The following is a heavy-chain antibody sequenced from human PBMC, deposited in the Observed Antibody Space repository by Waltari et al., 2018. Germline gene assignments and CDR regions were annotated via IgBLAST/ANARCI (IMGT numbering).Heavy chain of an antibody. CDR3: ARGRQGGSYLYYYYYGMDV. CDR1: GGSFSGYY. V-gene: IGHV4-34*01. CDR2: INHSGRT. J-gene: IGHJ6*02. Sequence: QVQLQQWGAGLLKPSETLSLTCAVYGGSFSGYYWSWIRQPPGKGLEWIGEINHSGRTNYNPSLKSRVTISVDTSKNQFSLKLSSVTAADTAVYYCARGRQGGSYLYYYYYGMDVWGQGTTVTVSS. D-gene: IGHD1-26*01.